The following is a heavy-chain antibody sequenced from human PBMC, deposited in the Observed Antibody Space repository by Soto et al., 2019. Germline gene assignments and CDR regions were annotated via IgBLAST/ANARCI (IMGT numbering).Heavy chain of an antibody. CDR1: GFTLSDYW. CDR3: ARDLDWAFDY. D-gene: IGHD3-9*01. CDR2: ISVDGGDT. Sequence: GGSLRLSCAASGFTLSDYWMHWVRQAPGKGLLWVSRISVDGGDTTYADSVKGRFTISRDDAKNSLYLQMSSLRAEDTAVYYCARDLDWAFDYWGQGTLVTVSS. J-gene: IGHJ4*02. V-gene: IGHV3-74*01.